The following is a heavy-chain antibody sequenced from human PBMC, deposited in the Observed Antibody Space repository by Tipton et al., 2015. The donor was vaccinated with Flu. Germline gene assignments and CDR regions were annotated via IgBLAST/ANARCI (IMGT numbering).Heavy chain of an antibody. V-gene: IGHV3-30*02. D-gene: IGHD6-19*01. CDR1: GFTFSNYG. Sequence: GSLRLSCAASGFTFSNYGMHWVRQAPGKGLEWVAFIRYDGSNSYDGTNKYYADSVKGRCTLSRDNSKNILYLQMNSLRADDTAVYSCAKVIPELVAGLDSWGQGTLVTVSS. J-gene: IGHJ4*02. CDR3: AKVIPELVAGLDS. CDR2: IRYDGSNSYDGTNK.